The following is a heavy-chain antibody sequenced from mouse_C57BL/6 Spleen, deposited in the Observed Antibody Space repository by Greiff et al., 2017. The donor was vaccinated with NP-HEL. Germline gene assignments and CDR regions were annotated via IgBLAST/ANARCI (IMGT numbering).Heavy chain of an antibody. CDR3: ARDGYDDGPAGFAY. CDR1: GYTFTSYW. V-gene: IGHV1-7*01. Sequence: VQLQQSGAELAKPGASVKLSCKASGYTFTSYWMHWVKQRPGQGLEWIGYINPSSGYTKYNQKFKDTATLTADKSSSTAYMQLSSLTYEDSAVYYCARDGYDDGPAGFAYWGQGTLVTVSA. CDR2: INPSSGYT. D-gene: IGHD2-2*01. J-gene: IGHJ3*01.